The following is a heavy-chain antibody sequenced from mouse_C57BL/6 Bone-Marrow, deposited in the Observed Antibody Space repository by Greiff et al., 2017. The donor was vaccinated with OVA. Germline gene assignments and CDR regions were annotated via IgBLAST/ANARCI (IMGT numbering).Heavy chain of an antibody. CDR3: AREWRQDSFAY. J-gene: IGHJ3*01. Sequence: EVQRVESGEGLVKPGGSLKLSCAASGFTFSSYAMSWVRQTPEKRLEWVAYISSGGDYIYYADTVKGRFTISRDNARNTLYLQMSSLTSEDTAMYYCAREWRQDSFAYWGQGTLVTVSA. D-gene: IGHD1-3*01. V-gene: IGHV5S21*01. CDR2: ISSGGDYI. CDR1: GFTFSSYA.